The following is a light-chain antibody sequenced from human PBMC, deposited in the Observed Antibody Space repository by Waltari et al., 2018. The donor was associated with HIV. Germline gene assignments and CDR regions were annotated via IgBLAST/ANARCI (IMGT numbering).Light chain of an antibody. Sequence: DIVMTQSPDSLAVSLGERATFNCKSSQSVLSTSNNKNSLAWYQTKPGQPPKLLIYWASTRESGVPDRFSGSGSGTDFTLTISSLQAEDVAVYYCQQYYSPAFTFGQGTKLEIK. V-gene: IGKV4-1*01. CDR2: WAS. J-gene: IGKJ2*01. CDR1: QSVLSTSNNKNS. CDR3: QQYYSPAFT.